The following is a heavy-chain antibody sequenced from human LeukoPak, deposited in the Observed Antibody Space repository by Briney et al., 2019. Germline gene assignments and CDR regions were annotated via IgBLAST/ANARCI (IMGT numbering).Heavy chain of an antibody. CDR1: GYTFTSYG. J-gene: IGHJ4*02. CDR3: ARDKPVPYGVVVAATNDY. Sequence: ASVKVSCKASGYTFTSYGISWVRQAPGQGLEWMGWISAYNGNTNYAQKLQGRVTMTTDTSTSTAYMELRSLRSDDTAVNYCARDKPVPYGVVVAATNDYWGQGTLVTVSS. V-gene: IGHV1-18*04. CDR2: ISAYNGNT. D-gene: IGHD2-15*01.